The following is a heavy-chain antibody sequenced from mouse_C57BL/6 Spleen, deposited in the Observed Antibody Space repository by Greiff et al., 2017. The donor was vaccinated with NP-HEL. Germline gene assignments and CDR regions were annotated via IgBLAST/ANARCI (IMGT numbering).Heavy chain of an antibody. V-gene: IGHV7-3*01. CDR2: IRNKANGYTT. Sequence: DVMLVESGGGLVQPGGSLSLSCAASGFTFTDYYMSWVRQPPGKALEWLGFIRNKANGYTTEYSASVKGRFTISRDNSQSILYLQMNALRAEDSATYYCARSVYYYGSSYEYFDVWGTGTTVTVSS. CDR1: GFTFTDYY. D-gene: IGHD1-1*01. J-gene: IGHJ1*03. CDR3: ARSVYYYGSSYEYFDV.